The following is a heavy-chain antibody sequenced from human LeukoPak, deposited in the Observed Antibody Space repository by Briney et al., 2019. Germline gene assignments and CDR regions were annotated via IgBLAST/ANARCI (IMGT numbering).Heavy chain of an antibody. Sequence: GASVKVSCKASGYIFTNYYMHWVRQAPGQGLEWMGSINPSGGSTSYAQNFQGRVTMTRDTSTSTLYMELSSLRSEDTAVYYCARDAALDTSMITPGFDYWDQGTLVTVSS. J-gene: IGHJ4*02. D-gene: IGHD5-18*01. CDR2: INPSGGST. CDR1: GYIFTNYY. CDR3: ARDAALDTSMITPGFDY. V-gene: IGHV1-46*01.